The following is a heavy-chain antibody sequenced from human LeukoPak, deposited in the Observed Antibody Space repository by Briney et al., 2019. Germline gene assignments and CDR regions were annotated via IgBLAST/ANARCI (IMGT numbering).Heavy chain of an antibody. CDR3: ARDNSVRDEAWWFNP. CDR2: IVVGSGNT. Sequence: SVKVSCKASGFTFTSSAMQWVRQARGQRLEWIGWIVVGSGNTNYAQKFQERVTITRDMSTSTAYMELSSLRSEDTAVYYCARDNSVRDEAWWFNPWGQGTLVTVSS. D-gene: IGHD5-24*01. V-gene: IGHV1-58*02. CDR1: GFTFTSSA. J-gene: IGHJ5*02.